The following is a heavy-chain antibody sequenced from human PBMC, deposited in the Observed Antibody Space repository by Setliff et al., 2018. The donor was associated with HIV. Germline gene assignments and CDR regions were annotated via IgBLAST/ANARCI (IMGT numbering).Heavy chain of an antibody. D-gene: IGHD5-18*01. CDR1: GGSISSYY. J-gene: IGHJ4*02. Sequence: SETLSLTCTVSGGSISSYYWSWIRLPPGKGLEWIGNVYYTGSTNYNPSLKSRITISIDTSKSQFSLKLTSVAAADTAVYYCARDSGGYNYGFAVGSFDYWGQGALVTVSS. V-gene: IGHV4-59*01. CDR2: VYYTGST. CDR3: ARDSGGYNYGFAVGSFDY.